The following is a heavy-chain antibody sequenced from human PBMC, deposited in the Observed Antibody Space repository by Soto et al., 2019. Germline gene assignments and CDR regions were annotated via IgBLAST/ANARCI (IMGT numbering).Heavy chain of an antibody. D-gene: IGHD3-22*01. V-gene: IGHV4-34*01. J-gene: IGHJ4*02. CDR1: GGSFSGYY. CDR2: INHSGST. CDR3: ARNLFYYDSSGY. Sequence: PSETLSLTCAVYGGSFSGYYWSWIRQPPGKGLEWIWEINHSGSTNYNPSLKSRVTISVDTSKNQFSMKLSSVTAADTAVYYCARNLFYYDSSGYWGQGTLVTVSS.